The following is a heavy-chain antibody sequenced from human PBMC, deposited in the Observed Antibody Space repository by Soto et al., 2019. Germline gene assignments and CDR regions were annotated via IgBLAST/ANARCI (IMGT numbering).Heavy chain of an antibody. V-gene: IGHV1-18*01. D-gene: IGHD3-16*01. J-gene: IGHJ6*02. CDR2: SNTYNGNT. CDR3: AMVDVYVTPSPQDV. CDR1: GYSFTRYG. Sequence: QVQLVQSRAEVKNPGASVKVSCKASGYSFTRYGIAWARQAPGQGLEWMGWSNTYNGNTNYAQNRQGGVTLTTDTSTSTAYMELTSLRSNDTAIYYCAMVDVYVTPSPQDVWGQGTTVIVSS.